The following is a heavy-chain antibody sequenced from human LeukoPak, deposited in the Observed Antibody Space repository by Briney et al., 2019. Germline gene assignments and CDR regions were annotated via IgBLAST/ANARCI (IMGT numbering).Heavy chain of an antibody. CDR1: GFTFSSYG. J-gene: IGHJ4*02. V-gene: IGHV3-30*02. D-gene: IGHD3-16*01. Sequence: GGSLRLSCAASGFTFSSYGMHWVRQAPAQGLEWVAFIRYDANNKCYADSVKGRFTISRDNSKSTLYLQMNSLRAEDTAVYYCAKDFAPGTMTTSALGYWGQGTLVTVSS. CDR2: IRYDANNK. CDR3: AKDFAPGTMTTSALGY.